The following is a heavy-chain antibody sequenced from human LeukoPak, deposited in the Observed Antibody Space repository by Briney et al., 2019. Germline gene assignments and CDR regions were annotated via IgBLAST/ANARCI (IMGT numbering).Heavy chain of an antibody. J-gene: IGHJ4*02. D-gene: IGHD6-19*01. CDR3: SRGRSVAGAVWSPPIDY. V-gene: IGHV1-2*02. CDR1: GYTFTGYY. Sequence: ASVKVSCKASGYTFTGYYMHWVRQAPGQGLEWMGWINPNGGGTNYAQKFQGRITMTWDTSISTAYMELSRLTSDDTAVYYCSRGRSVAGAVWSPPIDYWGQGTLVTVSS. CDR2: INPNGGGT.